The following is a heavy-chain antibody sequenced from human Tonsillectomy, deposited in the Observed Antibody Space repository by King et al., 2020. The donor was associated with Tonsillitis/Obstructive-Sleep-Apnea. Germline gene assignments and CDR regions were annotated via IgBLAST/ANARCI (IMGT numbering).Heavy chain of an antibody. V-gene: IGHV3-66*01. J-gene: IGHJ4*02. Sequence: VQLVESGGGLVQPGGSLRLSCAASGFTVSSNYMSWVRQAPGKGLEWVSVIYSGGSTYYADSVKGRFTISRDNSKNTLCLQMNSLRAEDTAVYYCARLGHGDYGGFDYWGQGTLVTVSS. CDR2: IYSGGST. D-gene: IGHD4-17*01. CDR1: GFTVSSNY. CDR3: ARLGHGDYGGFDY.